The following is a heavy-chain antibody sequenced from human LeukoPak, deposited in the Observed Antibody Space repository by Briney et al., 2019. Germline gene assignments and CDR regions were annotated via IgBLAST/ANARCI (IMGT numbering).Heavy chain of an antibody. CDR2: IYYSGNT. CDR3: ARDRSLDY. Sequence: SETLSLTCTVSGGSISSYYWSWIRQPPGKGLEWIGYIYYSGNTNYNPSLKSRVTISVDTSKKQFSLKLSSVTAADTAVYYCARDRSLDYWGQGTLVTVSS. J-gene: IGHJ4*02. CDR1: GGSISSYY. V-gene: IGHV4-59*12.